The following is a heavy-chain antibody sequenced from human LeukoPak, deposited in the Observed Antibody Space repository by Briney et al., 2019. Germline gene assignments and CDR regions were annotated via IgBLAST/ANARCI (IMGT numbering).Heavy chain of an antibody. CDR3: AREPQYCSSTSCKQFENDY. Sequence: PGGSLRLSCAASGFTFSNHAMHWVRQAPDKGLEWVALISYDGGHTYYADSVKGRFTISRDVSKNTLYLQMSSLRAEDTAVYYCAREPQYCSSTSCKQFENDYWGQGTLVTVSS. D-gene: IGHD2-2*01. J-gene: IGHJ4*02. V-gene: IGHV3-30-3*01. CDR2: ISYDGGHT. CDR1: GFTFSNHA.